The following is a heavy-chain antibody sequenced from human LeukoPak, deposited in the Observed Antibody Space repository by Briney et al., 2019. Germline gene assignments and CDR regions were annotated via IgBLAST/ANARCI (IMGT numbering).Heavy chain of an antibody. CDR3: ARSGSYANDAFDI. CDR1: GVSIRSYY. V-gene: IGHV4-4*07. CDR2: MYLSGNT. J-gene: IGHJ3*02. Sequence: PSETLSLTCTVSGVSIRSYYWSWLRQPAGKGLEWIGRMYLSGNTNYNPSLKSRVTMSPDTSKNQFSLKLSSVAAADTAVYYCARSGSYANDAFDIWGQGTMVTVSS. D-gene: IGHD1-26*01.